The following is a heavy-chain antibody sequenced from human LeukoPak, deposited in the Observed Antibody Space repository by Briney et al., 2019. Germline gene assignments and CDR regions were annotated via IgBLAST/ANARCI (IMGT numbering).Heavy chain of an antibody. V-gene: IGHV4-59*12. CDR3: ARAMTTVEY. Sequence: SETLSLTCAVSGGSISGFFWSWIRQPPGKGLEWIGYLYYTGSTDYNPSLKSRVTISVDTSKNQFSLKLSSVTAADTAVYYCARAMTTVEYWGQGTLVTVSS. CDR2: LYYTGST. CDR1: GGSISGFF. D-gene: IGHD4-4*01. J-gene: IGHJ4*02.